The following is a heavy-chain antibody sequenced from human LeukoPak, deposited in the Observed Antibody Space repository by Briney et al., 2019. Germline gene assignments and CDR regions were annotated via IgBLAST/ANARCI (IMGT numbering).Heavy chain of an antibody. J-gene: IGHJ4*02. CDR3: ARQTLWNLPYFDY. CDR2: ISGYNGDT. D-gene: IGHD1-1*01. V-gene: IGHV1-18*01. Sequence: ASVKVSCKASGGTFSSYAISWVRQAPGQGLEWMGWISGYNGDTKYAQNLQGRVTMTTDTSTSTAYMELRSLRSDDTAVHYCARQTLWNLPYFDYWGQGTLVTVSS. CDR1: GGTFSSYA.